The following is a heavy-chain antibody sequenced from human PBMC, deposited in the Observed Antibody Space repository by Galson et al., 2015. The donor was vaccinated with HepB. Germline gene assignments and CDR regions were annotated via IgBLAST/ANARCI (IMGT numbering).Heavy chain of an antibody. Sequence: SLRLSCAASGFTFSSYAMSWVRQAPGKGLEWVSAISGSGGSTYYADSVKGRFTISRDNSKNTLYLQMNSLRAEDTAVYYCARDRIVFVAVTPFDYWGQGTLVTVSS. CDR3: ARDRIVFVAVTPFDY. D-gene: IGHD6-19*01. V-gene: IGHV3-23*01. CDR2: ISGSGGST. CDR1: GFTFSSYA. J-gene: IGHJ4*02.